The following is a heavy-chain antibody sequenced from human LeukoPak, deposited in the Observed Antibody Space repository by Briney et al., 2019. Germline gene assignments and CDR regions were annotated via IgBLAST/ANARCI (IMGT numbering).Heavy chain of an antibody. V-gene: IGHV3-53*05. CDR1: GFTVSSNL. CDR2: SYSAGAT. Sequence: PGGSLRLSCAASGFTVSSNLMTWVRQSPGRGLEWLSSSYSAGATYYADSVKGRFTISRDNSNNSLFLQMNSLRGEDTGIYYCARDRASDIWGQGTMVTVSS. J-gene: IGHJ3*02. CDR3: ARDRASDI.